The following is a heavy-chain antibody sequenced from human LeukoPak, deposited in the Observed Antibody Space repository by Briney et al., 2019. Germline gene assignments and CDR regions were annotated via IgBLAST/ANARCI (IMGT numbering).Heavy chain of an antibody. CDR2: IKQDGSGK. D-gene: IGHD3-10*01. CDR3: ASYSIWFGELFFNY. Sequence: GGSLRLSCAASGFTFSSYWMSWVREAPGKGLEWVANIKQDGSGKYYVDSVKGRFTISRDNAKNSLYLQMNSLRAEDAAVYYCASYSIWFGELFFNYWGQGTLVTVSS. V-gene: IGHV3-7*03. J-gene: IGHJ4*02. CDR1: GFTFSSYW.